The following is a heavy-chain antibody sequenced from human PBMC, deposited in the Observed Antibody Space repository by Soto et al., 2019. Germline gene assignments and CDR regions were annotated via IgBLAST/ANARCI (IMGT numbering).Heavy chain of an antibody. CDR2: ISYDGSNK. CDR1: GFTFVYG. Sequence: QVQLVESGGGVGQPGRSLRLSCAASGFTFVYGMHWVRQAPGKGLELVSFISYDGSNKYYADSVKGRFTVSIDNSRSTVYLEMNRMRIEDTAVYYCAIAGGKVSTPFDPWGQGTIVTVAP. D-gene: IGHD2-8*01. V-gene: IGHV3-30*03. J-gene: IGHJ5*02. CDR3: AIAGGKVSTPFDP.